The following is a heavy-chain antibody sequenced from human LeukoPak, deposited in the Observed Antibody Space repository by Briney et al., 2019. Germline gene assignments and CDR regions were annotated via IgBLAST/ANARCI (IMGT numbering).Heavy chain of an antibody. V-gene: IGHV3-43*02. J-gene: IGHJ3*01. CDR3: AKVIGYCSSTSCSLFDDAFDV. D-gene: IGHD2-2*03. CDR2: ISGDAGST. Sequence: PGGSLRLSCAASGFSFDDYAMHWVRQAPGKGLEWDSLISGDAGSTYYADSVRGRFSISRDNSKNSLFLQMNSLRTEDTAFYFCAKVIGYCSSTSCSLFDDAFDVWGQGTMVTVSS. CDR1: GFSFDDYA.